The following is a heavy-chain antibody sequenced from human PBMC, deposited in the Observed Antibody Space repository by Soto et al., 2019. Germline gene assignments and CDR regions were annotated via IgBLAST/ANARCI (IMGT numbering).Heavy chain of an antibody. D-gene: IGHD3-9*01. J-gene: IGHJ4*02. CDR3: AESRYFDWLSTPSAFDY. CDR1: GFTFSSYA. V-gene: IGHV3-23*01. Sequence: GSLRLSCAASGFTFSSYAMSWVRQAPGKGLEWVSAISGSGGSTYYADSVKGRFTISRDNSKNTLYLQMNSLRAEDTAVYYCAESRYFDWLSTPSAFDYWGQGTLVTVSS. CDR2: ISGSGGST.